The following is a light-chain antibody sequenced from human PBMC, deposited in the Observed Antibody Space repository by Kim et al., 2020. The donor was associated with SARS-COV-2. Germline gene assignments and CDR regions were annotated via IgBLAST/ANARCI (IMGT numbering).Light chain of an antibody. J-gene: IGLJ2*01. V-gene: IGLV3-19*01. CDR2: GKN. CDR3: NSRDSSGDHPVV. Sequence: SSELTQDPAVSVALGQTVRITCQGDSLRSYYASWYQQKPGQAPVLVIYGKNNRPSGIPERFSGSSSGNTASLTITGAQAEDEADYYCNSRDSSGDHPVVFGGGTQLTVL. CDR1: SLRSYY.